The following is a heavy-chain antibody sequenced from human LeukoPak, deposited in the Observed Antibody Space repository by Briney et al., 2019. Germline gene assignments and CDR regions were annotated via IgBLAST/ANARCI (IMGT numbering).Heavy chain of an antibody. CDR1: GFTFSSYS. CDR2: ISSSSTI. D-gene: IGHD1-26*01. J-gene: IGHJ6*02. CDR3: ARDHRGGYYGMDV. V-gene: IGHV3-48*01. Sequence: PGGSLRLSCAASGFTFSSYSMNWVRQAPGKGLEWASYISSSSTIYYADSVKGRFTISRDNAKNSLYVQMNSLRAEDTAVYYCARDHRGGYYGMDVWGQGTTVTVSS.